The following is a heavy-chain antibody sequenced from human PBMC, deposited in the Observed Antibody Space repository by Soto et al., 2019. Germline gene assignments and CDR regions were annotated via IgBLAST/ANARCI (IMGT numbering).Heavy chain of an antibody. V-gene: IGHV1-69*02. Sequence: SVKVSCKASGGTFSSYTISWVRQAPGQGLEWMGRIIPILGIANYAQKFQGRVTITADKSTSTAYMELSSLRSEDTAVYYCASGPQFGQKDYYGKDVWGQGTTVTVSS. D-gene: IGHD3-16*01. CDR2: IIPILGIA. J-gene: IGHJ6*02. CDR3: ASGPQFGQKDYYGKDV. CDR1: GGTFSSYT.